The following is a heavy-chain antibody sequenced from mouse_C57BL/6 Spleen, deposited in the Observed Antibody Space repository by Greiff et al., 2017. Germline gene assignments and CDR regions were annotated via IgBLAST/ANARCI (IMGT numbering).Heavy chain of an antibody. V-gene: IGHV1-61*01. CDR2: IYPSDSET. D-gene: IGHD2-2*01. Sequence: QVQLQQPGAELVRPGSSVKLSCKASGYTFTSYWMDWVKQRPGQGLEWIGNIYPSDSETHYNQKFKDKATLTVDKSSSTAYMQLSSLTSEDSAVYYCARLLGYNYAMDYWGQGTSVTVSS. CDR3: ARLLGYNYAMDY. J-gene: IGHJ4*01. CDR1: GYTFTSYW.